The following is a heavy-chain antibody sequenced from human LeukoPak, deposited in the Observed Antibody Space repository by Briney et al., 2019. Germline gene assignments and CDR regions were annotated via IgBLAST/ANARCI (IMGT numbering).Heavy chain of an antibody. J-gene: IGHJ4*02. CDR1: GGSFSGYY. CDR2: INHGGST. CDR3: GGILSSTSSVDY. Sequence: SETLSLTCAVYGGSFSGYYWSWIRQPPGKGLEWIGEINHGGSTNYNPSLKSRVTISVDTSKNQFSLKLSSATAADTAVYYCGGILSSTSSVDYWGQGTLVTVSS. V-gene: IGHV4-34*01. D-gene: IGHD2-2*01.